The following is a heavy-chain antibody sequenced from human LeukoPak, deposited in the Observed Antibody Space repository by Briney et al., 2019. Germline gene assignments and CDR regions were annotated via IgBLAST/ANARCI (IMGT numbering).Heavy chain of an antibody. CDR3: ASLYFYGSGSFPNY. CDR2: IHDSGNF. V-gene: IGHV4-39*01. J-gene: IGHJ4*02. Sequence: SETLSLICAVSGGSISTRYYYWGWIRQPPGKGLEWIGTIHDSGNFYYSPSLRSQVTISVDTSNNQFSLKLSSVTAGDTAVYYCASLYFYGSGSFPNYWGQGILVTVST. D-gene: IGHD3-10*01. CDR1: GGSISTRYYY.